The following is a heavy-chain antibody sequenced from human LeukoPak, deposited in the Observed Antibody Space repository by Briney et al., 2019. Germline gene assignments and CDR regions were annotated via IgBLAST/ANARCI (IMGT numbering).Heavy chain of an antibody. CDR1: GGSISSSNW. D-gene: IGHD6-25*01. CDR3: ARDANGSDLHYYHMDL. Sequence: SETLSLTCAVSGGSISSSNWWSWIRQPPGKGLAWIGEIYHSGSTNYNPSLNSRVSISLDTSKNQFSLRLTSVTAADTAVYFCARDANGSDLHYYHMDLWGKGTTVTVSS. V-gene: IGHV4-4*02. CDR2: IYHSGST. J-gene: IGHJ6*03.